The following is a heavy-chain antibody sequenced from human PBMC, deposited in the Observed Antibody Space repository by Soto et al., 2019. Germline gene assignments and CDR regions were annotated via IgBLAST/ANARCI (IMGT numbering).Heavy chain of an antibody. CDR2: MYNSGTT. J-gene: IGHJ4*02. V-gene: IGHV4-30-4*01. CDR3: ARGPTSDKVDY. Sequence: SETLPLTCTVSGGSITNNNYYWSWIRKPPGKGLEWIGHMYNSGTTYSNPSLKGRVTISGDTSKNQFSLNLSSVTAADTAVYYCARGPTSDKVDYWGQGTLVTVSS. CDR1: GGSITNNNYY.